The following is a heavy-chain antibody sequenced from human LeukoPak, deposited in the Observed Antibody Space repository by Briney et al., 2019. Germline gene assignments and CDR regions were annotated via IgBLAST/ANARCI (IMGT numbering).Heavy chain of an antibody. V-gene: IGHV4-39*01. CDR1: GGSISSSSYY. CDR3: ARGVTMIVVVIHDWYFDL. D-gene: IGHD3-22*01. CDR2: IYYARST. J-gene: IGHJ2*01. Sequence: SETLSLTCTVSGGSISSSSYYWGWIRQPPGKGLEWIGSIYYARSTYYNPSLKSRVTISVDTSKNQFSLKLTSVTAADTAAYYCARGVTMIVVVIHDWYFDLWGRGTLVTVSS.